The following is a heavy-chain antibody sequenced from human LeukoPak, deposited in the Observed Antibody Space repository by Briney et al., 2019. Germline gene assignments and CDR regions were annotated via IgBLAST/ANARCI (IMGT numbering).Heavy chain of an antibody. D-gene: IGHD5-12*01. CDR3: AKPRLGYDY. CDR2: ISGSGGDT. Sequence: GGSLRLSCAASGFIFSSYVMSWVRQAPGTGLEWVSAISGSGGDTYYADFVKGRFTISRDNSKNTLYLQMNSLRAEDTAVYYCAKPRLGYDYWGQGTLVTVSS. J-gene: IGHJ4*02. CDR1: GFIFSSYV. V-gene: IGHV3-23*01.